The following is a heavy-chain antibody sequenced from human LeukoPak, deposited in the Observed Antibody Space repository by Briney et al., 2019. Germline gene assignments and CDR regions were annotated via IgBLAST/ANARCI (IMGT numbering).Heavy chain of an antibody. CDR3: ARASIVATIKSYYYYYMDV. CDR2: IYYSGST. V-gene: IGHV4-59*01. J-gene: IGHJ6*03. CDR1: GGSISSYY. Sequence: SQTLSLTCTVSGGSISSYYWSWIRQPPGKGLEWIGYIYYSGSTNYNPSLKSRVTISVDTSKNQFSLKLSSVTAADTAVYYCARASIVATIKSYYYYYMDVWGKGTTVTVSS. D-gene: IGHD5-12*01.